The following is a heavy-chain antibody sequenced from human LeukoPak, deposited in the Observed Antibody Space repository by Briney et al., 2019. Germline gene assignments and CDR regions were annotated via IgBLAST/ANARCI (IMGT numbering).Heavy chain of an antibody. Sequence: RPSETLSLTCTVSGGSISSYYWSWIRQPPGKGLEWIGYIYYSGSTNYNPSLKSRVTISVDTSKNQFSLRLSSVTAADTAVYYCARVCGDCYPGTLVDAFDIWGQGTMVTVSS. D-gene: IGHD2-21*02. V-gene: IGHV4-59*01. CDR2: IYYSGST. J-gene: IGHJ3*02. CDR1: GGSISSYY. CDR3: ARVCGDCYPGTLVDAFDI.